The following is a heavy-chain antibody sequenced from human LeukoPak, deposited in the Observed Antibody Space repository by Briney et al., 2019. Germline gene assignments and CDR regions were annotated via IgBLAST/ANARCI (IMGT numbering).Heavy chain of an antibody. D-gene: IGHD6-13*01. CDR3: ARGAWSWYNPEPLDY. J-gene: IGHJ4*02. CDR1: GGSISNYY. V-gene: IGHV4-59*01. Sequence: SETLSLTCTVSGGSISNYYWNWIRQLPGKGLEWIGYIYYTGSTNYNPSLKSRVTMSVDTSKNQFSLNLKSVTAADTAVYYCARGAWSWYNPEPLDYWGQGTLVTVSS. CDR2: IYYTGST.